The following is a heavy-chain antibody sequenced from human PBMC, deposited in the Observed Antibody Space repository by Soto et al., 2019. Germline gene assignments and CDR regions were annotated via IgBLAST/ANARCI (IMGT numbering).Heavy chain of an antibody. D-gene: IGHD1-1*01. Sequence: QVQLVQSGAEEKKPGASVRVSCKASGYTFTTIPMHWVRQAPGQRLEWMGWINTGNGDTKYSHKFQDRVTITRDTSASTAYMELSSLTSEDTAVYYCARDGGLLEYWGQGPLVTVSS. CDR2: INTGNGDT. J-gene: IGHJ4*02. CDR1: GYTFTTIP. V-gene: IGHV1-3*05. CDR3: ARDGGLLEY.